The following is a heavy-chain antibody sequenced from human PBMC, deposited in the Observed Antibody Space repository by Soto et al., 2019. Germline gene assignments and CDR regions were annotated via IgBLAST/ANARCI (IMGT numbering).Heavy chain of an antibody. Sequence: QVQLVQSGAEVKKPGSSVKVSCKASGDTFNFYTISWVRQAPGQGLEWMGRIIPMLGRSNYAQKFQDRVTIIANKSTSTAYMQLSSLRSEDTAIYSCATSYGSGSRPFDYWGQGTLVTVSS. V-gene: IGHV1-69*02. D-gene: IGHD3-10*01. J-gene: IGHJ4*02. CDR2: IIPMLGRS. CDR3: ATSYGSGSRPFDY. CDR1: GDTFNFYT.